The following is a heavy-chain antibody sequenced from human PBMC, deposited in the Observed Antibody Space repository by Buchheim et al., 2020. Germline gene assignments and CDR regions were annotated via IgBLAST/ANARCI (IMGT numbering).Heavy chain of an antibody. CDR3: ARDSGTTLLYYYYYGTDV. Sequence: QVQLVESGGGVVQPGRSLRLSCAASGFTFSSYAMHWVRQAPGKGLEWVAVISYDGSNKYYADSVKGRFTISRDNSKNTLYLQMNSLRAEDTAVYYCARDSGTTLLYYYYYGTDVWGQGTT. J-gene: IGHJ6*02. D-gene: IGHD1-7*01. V-gene: IGHV3-30*04. CDR1: GFTFSSYA. CDR2: ISYDGSNK.